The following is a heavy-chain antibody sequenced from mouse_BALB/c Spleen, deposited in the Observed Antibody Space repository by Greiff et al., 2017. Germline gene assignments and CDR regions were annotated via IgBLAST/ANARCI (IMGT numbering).Heavy chain of an antibody. V-gene: IGHV14-3*02. CDR1: GFNIKDNY. Sequence: EVQLVESGAELVKPGASVKLSCTASGFNIKDNYMHWVKQRPEQGLEWIGRIDPANGNTKYDPKFQGKATITADTSSNTAYLQLSSLTSEDTAVYDCALTTMITPRYFDVWGAGTTVTVSS. D-gene: IGHD2-4*01. CDR3: ALTTMITPRYFDV. J-gene: IGHJ1*01. CDR2: IDPANGNT.